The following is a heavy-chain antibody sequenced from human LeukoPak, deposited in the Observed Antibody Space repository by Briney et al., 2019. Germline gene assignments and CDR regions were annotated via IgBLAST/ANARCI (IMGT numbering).Heavy chain of an antibody. Sequence: SETLSLTCAVYGGSFSGYYWSWIRQPPGKGLEWIGEINHSGSTNYNPSLKSRVTISVDTSKNQFSLKLSSVTAADTAVYYCARASAVTPFDYWGQGTLVTVSS. CDR3: ARASAVTPFDY. D-gene: IGHD4-11*01. V-gene: IGHV4-34*01. J-gene: IGHJ4*02. CDR1: GGSFSGYY. CDR2: INHSGST.